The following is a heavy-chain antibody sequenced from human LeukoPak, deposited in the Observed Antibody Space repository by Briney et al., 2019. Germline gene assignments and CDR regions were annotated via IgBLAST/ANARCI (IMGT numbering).Heavy chain of an antibody. CDR2: IIPIFGTA. Sequence: SVKVSCKASRGTFSSYAISWVRQAPGQGLEWMGGIIPIFGTANYAQKFQGRVTITADESTSTAYMELSSLRSEDTAVYYCARSSYSGYEEVDYWGQGTLVTVSS. CDR3: ARSSYSGYEEVDY. J-gene: IGHJ4*02. D-gene: IGHD5-12*01. V-gene: IGHV1-69*13. CDR1: RGTFSSYA.